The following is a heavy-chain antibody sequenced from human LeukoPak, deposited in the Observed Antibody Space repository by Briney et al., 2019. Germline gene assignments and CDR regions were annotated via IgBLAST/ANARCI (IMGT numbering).Heavy chain of an antibody. V-gene: IGHV4-31*03. CDR3: ARDRRSRGWYYFDH. D-gene: IGHD6-19*01. CDR1: GGSISSGGYY. Sequence: PSETLSLTCTVSGGSISSGGYYWSWIRQHPGKGLEWIGYIYYSGSTYYNPSLKSRVTISVDTSKNQFSLKLSSVTAADTAVYYCARDRRSRGWYYFDHWGQGTLVTVSS. CDR2: IYYSGST. J-gene: IGHJ4*02.